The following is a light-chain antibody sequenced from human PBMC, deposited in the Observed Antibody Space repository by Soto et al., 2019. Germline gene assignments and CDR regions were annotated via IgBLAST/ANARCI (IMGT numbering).Light chain of an antibody. CDR3: YSCSRSSGTRYV. CDR1: SSDIGTYNY. J-gene: IGLJ1*01. CDR2: DVS. Sequence: QSALTQPASVSGSPGQSITICCTGTSSDIGTYNYVSWYQQHPGQAPKLMIYDVSNRPSGVSDRFSGSKSGNTASLTISGLQAEDEADYYCYSCSRSSGTRYVFGNGTKLTVL. V-gene: IGLV2-14*03.